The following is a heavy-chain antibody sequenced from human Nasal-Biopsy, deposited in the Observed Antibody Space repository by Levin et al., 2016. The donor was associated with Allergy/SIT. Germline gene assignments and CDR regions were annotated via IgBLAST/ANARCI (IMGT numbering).Heavy chain of an antibody. D-gene: IGHD6-6*01. J-gene: IGHJ4*02. Sequence: ETLSLTCAASGFTFSDYGMQWVRQAPGKGLEWVSGISGSGDRTHYADSVKGRFSISRDNYDNTLYLQMNSLRADDTAVYYCAKVYSSSTLGFFDYWGQGTQVTVSS. CDR2: ISGSGDRT. CDR1: GFTFSDYG. CDR3: AKVYSSSTLGFFDY. V-gene: IGHV3-23*01.